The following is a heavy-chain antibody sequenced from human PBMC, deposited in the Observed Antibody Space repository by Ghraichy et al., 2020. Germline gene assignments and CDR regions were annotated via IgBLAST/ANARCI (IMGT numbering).Heavy chain of an antibody. CDR1: GFTFSDYY. Sequence: GESLNISCAASGFTFSDYYMSWIRQAPGKGLEWVSYISSSSSYTNYADSVKGRFIISRDNAKNSLYLQMNSLRAEDTAVYYCARDYYGSGIHNWFDPWGQGTLVTVSS. D-gene: IGHD3-10*01. CDR3: ARDYYGSGIHNWFDP. V-gene: IGHV3-11*06. J-gene: IGHJ5*02. CDR2: ISSSSSYT.